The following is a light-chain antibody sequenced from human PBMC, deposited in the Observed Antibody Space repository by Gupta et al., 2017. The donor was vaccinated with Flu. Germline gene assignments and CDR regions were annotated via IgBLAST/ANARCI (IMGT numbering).Light chain of an antibody. V-gene: IGKV4-1*01. CDR3: QQYSTSPRT. CDR2: WAS. Sequence: DIVMTQSPDSLAVSLCETATISCKSSQSILYSANNQNYVAWFQLTPGQPPKLLIYWASIRATGVPERFSGSGTGADFTLTISSLRAEDAAVYYCQQYSTSPRTFGRGTKVEIK. CDR1: QSILYSANNQNY. J-gene: IGKJ1*01.